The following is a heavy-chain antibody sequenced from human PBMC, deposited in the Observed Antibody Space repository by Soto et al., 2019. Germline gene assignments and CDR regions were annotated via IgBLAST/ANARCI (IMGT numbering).Heavy chain of an antibody. Sequence: GALRVSCEASGFTFSDYSMNWVRQAPGKGLEWISYISRSGLTIYYADSVQGRFTISRDNAQNSLYLQMDSLRDEDTAVYYCARDRYCTSTSCYSPVDSWGRGTLVTVSS. CDR2: ISRSGLTI. J-gene: IGHJ5*01. CDR3: ARDRYCTSTSCYSPVDS. V-gene: IGHV3-48*02. CDR1: GFTFSDYS. D-gene: IGHD2-2*01.